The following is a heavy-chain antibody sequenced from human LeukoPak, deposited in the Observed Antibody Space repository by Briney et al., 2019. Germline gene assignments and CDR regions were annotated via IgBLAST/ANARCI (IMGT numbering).Heavy chain of an antibody. CDR1: GYTFTSYY. CDR2: ISPSGGGT. V-gene: IGHV1-46*01. D-gene: IGHD6-19*01. CDR3: ARGGPQWLVLRKRFYFDS. J-gene: IGHJ4*02. Sequence: ASVKVSCKASGYTFTSYYIHWVRQAPGQGLEWMGIISPSGGGTGYAQNFQGRVTMTRDTSTSTVYMELSSLRSEDTAVYFCARGGPQWLVLRKRFYFDSWGQGTLVTVSS.